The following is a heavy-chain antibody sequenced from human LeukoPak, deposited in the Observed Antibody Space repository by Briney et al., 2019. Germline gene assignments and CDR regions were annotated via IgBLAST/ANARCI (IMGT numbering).Heavy chain of an antibody. D-gene: IGHD6-13*01. CDR3: ARIRPKRPLGSSWST. CDR1: GGSISSGGYY. J-gene: IGHJ5*02. Sequence: SETLSLTCTVSGGSISSGGYYWSWIRQPPGKGLEWIGEINHSGSTNYNPSLKSRVTISVDTSKNQFSLKLSSVTAADTAVYYCARIRPKRPLGSSWSTWGQGTLVTVSS. CDR2: INHSGST. V-gene: IGHV4-39*07.